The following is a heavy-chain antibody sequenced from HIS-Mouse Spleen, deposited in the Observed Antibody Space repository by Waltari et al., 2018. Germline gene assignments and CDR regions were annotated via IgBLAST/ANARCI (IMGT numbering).Heavy chain of an antibody. J-gene: IGHJ4*02. V-gene: IGHV3-30*18. D-gene: IGHD6-19*01. Sequence: QVQLVESGGGVVQPGRSLRLSCAASGFTFSRYGMHWVRRAPGKGVGVVAVISYDGSNKYYADAVKGRFTISRDNSKNTLYLQMNSRRAEDTAVYYCAKASSGWLDYWGQGTLVTVSS. CDR2: ISYDGSNK. CDR3: AKASSGWLDY. CDR1: GFTFSRYG.